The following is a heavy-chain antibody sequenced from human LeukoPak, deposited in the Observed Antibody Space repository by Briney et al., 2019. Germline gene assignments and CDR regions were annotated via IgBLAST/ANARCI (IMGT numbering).Heavy chain of an antibody. D-gene: IGHD3-16*02. J-gene: IGHJ4*02. V-gene: IGHV4-39*01. CDR3: ARVTHYDYVWGSYRYSTLEYSFDY. CDR1: GGSISSSSYY. Sequence: PSETLSLTCTVSGGSISSSSYYWGWIRQPPGKGLEWIGSIYYSGSTYYNPSLKSRVTISVDTSKNQFSLKLSSVTAADTAVYYCARVTHYDYVWGSYRYSTLEYSFDYWGQGTLVTVSS. CDR2: IYYSGST.